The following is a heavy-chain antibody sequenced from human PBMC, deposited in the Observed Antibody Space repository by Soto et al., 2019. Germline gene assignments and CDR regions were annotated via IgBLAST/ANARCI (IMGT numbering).Heavy chain of an antibody. CDR1: AFTFSGYW. Sequence: PGGSLRLSCAASAFTFSGYWMHWVRQAPGRGLVWVSRLNSDGSTTNYADSVKGRFTISRDNAKNTLYLEMNSLGADDTAVYYCARGINNYYGMDVWGQGTTVTVSS. V-gene: IGHV3-74*01. CDR2: LNSDGSTT. CDR3: ARGINNYYGMDV. D-gene: IGHD2-21*01. J-gene: IGHJ6*02.